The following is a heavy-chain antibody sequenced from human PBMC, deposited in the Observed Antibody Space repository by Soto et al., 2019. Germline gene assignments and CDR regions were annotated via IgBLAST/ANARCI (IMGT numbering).Heavy chain of an antibody. CDR3: ARDSMAKQTMDY. CDR2: ISYDGSNK. Sequence: QVQLVESGGGVVQPGRSLRLSCAASGFTFSSYAMHWVRQAPGKGLEWVAVISYDGSNKYYADSVKGRFTISRDNSKNTLYLQMNSLRAEDKAVYYCARDSMAKQTMDYWGQGTLVTVSS. D-gene: IGHD3-10*01. J-gene: IGHJ4*02. V-gene: IGHV3-30-3*01. CDR1: GFTFSSYA.